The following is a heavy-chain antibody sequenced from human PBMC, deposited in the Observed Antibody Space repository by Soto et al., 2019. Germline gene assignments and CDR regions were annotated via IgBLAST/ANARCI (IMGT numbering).Heavy chain of an antibody. Sequence: QVQLVESGGNMVQPGWSLTVSCAASGFTFNTFGMHWARQAPGKGLEWVAVISYDGSDEYYADSVKGRFTISRDNSMNTLSLQMNSLSVDYTGVYYCARGPYYGSGTLDFWGQGTLVTVSS. CDR1: GFTFNTFG. CDR2: ISYDGSDE. D-gene: IGHD3-10*01. CDR3: ARGPYYGSGTLDF. J-gene: IGHJ4*02. V-gene: IGHV3-30*03.